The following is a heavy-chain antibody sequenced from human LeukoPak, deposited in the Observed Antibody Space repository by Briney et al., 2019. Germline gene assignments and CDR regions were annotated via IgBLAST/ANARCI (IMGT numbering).Heavy chain of an antibody. CDR2: IGISDDT. D-gene: IGHD5/OR15-5a*01. V-gene: IGHV3-13*01. CDR1: GFTFSSYD. J-gene: IGHJ3*02. Sequence: PGGSLRLSCAASGFTFSSYDMHWVRQAPGRGVEWDSAIGISDDTYYPDSVKGRFTTSRENAKNSMYLQMNSLKDGDTAVYYCIRGGIQVSGIDAFDIWGQGTMVTVSS. CDR3: IRGGIQVSGIDAFDI.